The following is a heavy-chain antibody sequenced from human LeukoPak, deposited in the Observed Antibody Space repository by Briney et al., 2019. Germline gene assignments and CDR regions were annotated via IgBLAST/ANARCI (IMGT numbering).Heavy chain of an antibody. CDR1: GYTFSNYG. CDR2: IIPIFGTA. J-gene: IGHJ2*01. D-gene: IGHD5-18*01. CDR3: ATRSHNSYAEGWYFDL. Sequence: SVKVSCKASGYTFSNYGITWVRQAPGQGLEWMGRIIPIFGTANYAQGFQGRVTITTDESTSTAYMELSSLRSEDTAVYYCATRSHNSYAEGWYFDLWGRGTLVTVSS. V-gene: IGHV1-69*05.